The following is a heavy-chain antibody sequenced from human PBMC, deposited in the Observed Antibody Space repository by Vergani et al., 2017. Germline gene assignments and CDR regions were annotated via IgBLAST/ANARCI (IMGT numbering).Heavy chain of an antibody. CDR3: TRDSYSSSWYKSLFDY. Sequence: EVQLVESGGGLVQPGRSLRLSCTASGFTFGDYAMSWVRQAPGKGLEWVGFIRSKAYGGTTEYAASVKGRFTISRDDSKSIAYLQMNSLKTEDTAVYYCTRDSYSSSWYKSLFDYWGQGTLVTVSS. CDR2: IRSKAYGGTT. D-gene: IGHD6-13*01. V-gene: IGHV3-49*04. CDR1: GFTFGDYA. J-gene: IGHJ4*02.